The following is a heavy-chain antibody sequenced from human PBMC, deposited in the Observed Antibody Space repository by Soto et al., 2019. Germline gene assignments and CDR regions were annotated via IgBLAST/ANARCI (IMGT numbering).Heavy chain of an antibody. CDR1: GGTFSSYT. J-gene: IGHJ3*02. CDR2: IIPILGIA. CDR3: ARTGTTLRESMMAFDI. V-gene: IGHV1-69*02. Sequence: QVQLVQSGAEVKKPGSSVKVSCKASGGTFSSYTISWVRQAPGQGLEWMGRIIPILGIANYAQKFQGRVTSTADKSTSTAYMELSSLRSEDTAVYYCARTGTTLRESMMAFDIWGQGTMVTVSS. D-gene: IGHD1-1*01.